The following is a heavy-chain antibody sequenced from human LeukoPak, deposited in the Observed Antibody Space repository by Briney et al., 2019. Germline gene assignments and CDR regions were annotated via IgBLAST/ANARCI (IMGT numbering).Heavy chain of an antibody. J-gene: IGHJ4*02. V-gene: IGHV4-39*01. CDR1: GGSISSSSYY. Sequence: NPSETLSLTCTVSGGSISSSSYYWGWIRQPPGKGLEWIGSIYYSGSTYYNPSLKRRVTISVDTSKNQFSLKLSSVTAADTAVYYCARLDYDILTGYPYYFDYWGQGTLVTVSS. D-gene: IGHD3-9*01. CDR2: IYYSGST. CDR3: ARLDYDILTGYPYYFDY.